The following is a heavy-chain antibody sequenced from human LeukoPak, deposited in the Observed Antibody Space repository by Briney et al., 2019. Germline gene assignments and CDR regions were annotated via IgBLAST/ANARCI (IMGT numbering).Heavy chain of an antibody. CDR3: ARDQGFHFDY. J-gene: IGHJ4*02. CDR1: GFTFSSYG. V-gene: IGHV3-30*03. Sequence: GGSLRLSCAASGFTFSSYGMHWVRQAPGKGLEWVAVISYDGSNKYYADSVKGRFTISRDNAKNSLYMQMNSLRAEDTAVYYCARDQGFHFDYWGQGTLVTVSS. CDR2: ISYDGSNK.